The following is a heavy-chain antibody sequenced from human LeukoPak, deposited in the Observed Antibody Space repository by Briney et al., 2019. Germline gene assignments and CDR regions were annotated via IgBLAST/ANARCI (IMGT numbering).Heavy chain of an antibody. V-gene: IGHV4-34*01. CDR1: GGSFSGYY. J-gene: IGHJ5*02. Sequence: PAETLSLTCILYGGSFSGYYWSWIRQPPGKGLEWIGEINHSGSTNYNPSLKSRVTISVDTSKNQFSLKLSSVTAADTAVYYCARGARTPSGYGSRTAGRANWFDPWGQGTLGSVSS. CDR2: INHSGST. CDR3: ARGARTPSGYGSRTAGRANWFDP. D-gene: IGHD5-12*01.